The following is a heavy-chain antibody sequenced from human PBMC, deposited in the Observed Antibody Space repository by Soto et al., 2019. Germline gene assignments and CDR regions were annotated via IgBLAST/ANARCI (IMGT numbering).Heavy chain of an antibody. D-gene: IGHD4-17*01. V-gene: IGHV1-18*01. CDR1: GYTFTSYG. J-gene: IGHJ6*02. Sequence: QVQLVQSGAEVKKPGASVKVSCKASGYTFTSYGINWVRQAPGQGLEWMGWISAYNGITNYAQKLQGRATMNPDTSTSTAYMELRSLKSDDTAVYYCARDWKASTVTDYHYGLDVWGQGTTVTVSS. CDR3: ARDWKASTVTDYHYGLDV. CDR2: ISAYNGIT.